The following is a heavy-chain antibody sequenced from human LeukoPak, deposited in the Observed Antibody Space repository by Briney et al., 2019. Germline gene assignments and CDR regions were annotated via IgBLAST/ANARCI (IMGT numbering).Heavy chain of an antibody. J-gene: IGHJ5*02. CDR2: IHHSGNP. D-gene: IGHD7-27*01. Sequence: SETLSLTCTVSGASVTDYWSWIRQSPGKGLEWISYIHHSGNPDYNPSLRSRVTTSLDTSKNQFSLNLISVTAADTAVYYCTRGHWGLQSWSQGTLVTVSS. CDR3: TRGHWGLQS. CDR1: GASVTDY. V-gene: IGHV4-59*02.